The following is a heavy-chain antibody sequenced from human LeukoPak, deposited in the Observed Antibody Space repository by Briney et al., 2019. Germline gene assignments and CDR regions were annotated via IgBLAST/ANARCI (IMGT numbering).Heavy chain of an antibody. Sequence: ASVKVSCKASGYTFSSYGISWVRQAPGQGLEWVGWIRPNNGNTNYAQKFQGRVTMTTDTSTSTAYMELRSLRSDDTAVYYCARSLTIREGDAFDIWGQGTMVTVSS. J-gene: IGHJ3*02. CDR2: IRPNNGNT. CDR3: ARSLTIREGDAFDI. CDR1: GYTFSSYG. D-gene: IGHD3-10*01. V-gene: IGHV1-18*01.